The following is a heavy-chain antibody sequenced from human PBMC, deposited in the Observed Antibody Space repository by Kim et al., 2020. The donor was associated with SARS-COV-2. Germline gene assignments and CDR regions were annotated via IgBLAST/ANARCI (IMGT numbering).Heavy chain of an antibody. D-gene: IGHD3-16*01. CDR3: ARAGEPGWGL. J-gene: IGHJ4*02. V-gene: IGHV1-69*01. Sequence: TANYAQKVQGRVTITADESTSTAYMELSSLRSEDTAVYYCARAGEPGWGLWGQGTLVTVSS. CDR2: TA.